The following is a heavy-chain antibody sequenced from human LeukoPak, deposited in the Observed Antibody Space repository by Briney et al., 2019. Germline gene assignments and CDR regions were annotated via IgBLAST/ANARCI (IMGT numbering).Heavy chain of an antibody. V-gene: IGHV4-34*01. CDR1: GGSFSGYY. D-gene: IGHD3-10*01. Sequence: SETLSLTCAVYGGSFSGYYWSWIRQPPGKGLEWIGEINHSGSTNYNPSLKSRVTISVDTSKNQFSLKLSSVTAADTAVYYCAEGVRGPQGWFDPWGQGTLVTVSS. CDR3: AEGVRGPQGWFDP. CDR2: INHSGST. J-gene: IGHJ5*02.